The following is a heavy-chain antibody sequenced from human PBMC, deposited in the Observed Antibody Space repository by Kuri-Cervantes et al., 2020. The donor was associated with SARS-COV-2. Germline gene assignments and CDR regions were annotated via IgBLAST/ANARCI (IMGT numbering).Heavy chain of an antibody. V-gene: IGHV4-38-2*02. J-gene: IGHJ6*04. D-gene: IGHD4-23*01. CDR3: ARPGGFLDV. CDR1: GYSISSGYY. Sequence: SETLSLTCTVSGYSISSGYYWGWIRQPPGEGLEWIGSIYHSGSTYYNPSLKSRVTISVDTSKNQFSLKLSSVTAADTAVYYCARPGGFLDVWGKGTTVTVSS. CDR2: IYHSGST.